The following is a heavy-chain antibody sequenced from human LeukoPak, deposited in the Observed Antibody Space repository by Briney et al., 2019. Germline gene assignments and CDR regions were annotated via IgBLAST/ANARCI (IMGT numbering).Heavy chain of an antibody. Sequence: PSETLSLTCTVSGGSISNYYWSWIRQPAGKGLAWIGRIYTNGSTKYNPSLKTRVSMSADMSKNQFSLKLTSVTAADTALYYCARDGGIVVPAAPAVFDIWGQGTMVTVSS. J-gene: IGHJ3*02. D-gene: IGHD2-2*01. CDR1: GGSISNYY. CDR3: ARDGGIVVPAAPAVFDI. V-gene: IGHV4-4*07. CDR2: IYTNGST.